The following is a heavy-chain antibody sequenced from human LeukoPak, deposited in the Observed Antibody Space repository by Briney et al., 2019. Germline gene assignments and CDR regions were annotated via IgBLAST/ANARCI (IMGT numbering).Heavy chain of an antibody. CDR1: GFTLSSYG. J-gene: IGHJ3*02. CDR2: IWYDGSNK. CDR3: ARGRAAPDAFDI. Sequence: PGRSLRLSCAASGFTLSSYGMHWVRQAPGKGLEWVAVIWYDGSNKYYADSVKGRFTISRDNSKNTLYLQMNSLRAEDTAVYYCARGRAAPDAFDIWGQGTMVTVSS. D-gene: IGHD6-25*01. V-gene: IGHV3-33*01.